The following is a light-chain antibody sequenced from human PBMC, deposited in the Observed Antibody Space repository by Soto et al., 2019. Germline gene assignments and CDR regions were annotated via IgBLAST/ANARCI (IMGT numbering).Light chain of an antibody. J-gene: IGKJ2*01. Sequence: EIVLTQFPATLSLSPGDRATLSCRASQSVPSDLAWYQQKPGQAPRLLVYDISNRATGIPDRFTGSGSGTDFTLTIISLEPEDSAVYYCQQRNAWPRNTFGQGTKLEI. CDR1: QSVPSD. CDR3: QQRNAWPRNT. V-gene: IGKV3-11*01. CDR2: DIS.